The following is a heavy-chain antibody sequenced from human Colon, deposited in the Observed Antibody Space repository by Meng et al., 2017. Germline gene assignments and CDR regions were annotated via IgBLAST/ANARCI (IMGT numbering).Heavy chain of an antibody. CDR1: GGSVSSASYY. D-gene: IGHD2-8*01. J-gene: IGHJ5*02. CDR3: ARGYMYFDFDP. Sequence: VQLTEAGPGLGRPSETLSLTCNVSGGSVSSASYYWSWIRQPPGKGLEWIGHVYNSGNNAKYNSSLESRVTMSVDTSKNQFSLKLSSVTAADTAVYYCARGYMYFDFDPWGRGTLVTVSS. V-gene: IGHV4-61*01. CDR2: VYNSGNNA.